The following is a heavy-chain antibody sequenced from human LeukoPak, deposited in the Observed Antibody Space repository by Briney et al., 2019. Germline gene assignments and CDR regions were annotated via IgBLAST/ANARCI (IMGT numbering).Heavy chain of an antibody. D-gene: IGHD4-17*01. CDR2: VSTYNGHT. CDR1: GYTFASYG. Sequence: GASVKVSCTASGYTFASYGISWVRQAPGQGLEWMGWVSTYNGHTNYAQKLQGRVTMTTGASTSTAYMELRSLRSDDTAVYYCARGATVTTDYFDYWGQGTLVTVSS. CDR3: ARGATVTTDYFDY. V-gene: IGHV1-18*01. J-gene: IGHJ4*02.